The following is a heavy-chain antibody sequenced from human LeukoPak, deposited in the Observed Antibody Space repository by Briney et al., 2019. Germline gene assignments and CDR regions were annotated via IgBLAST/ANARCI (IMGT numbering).Heavy chain of an antibody. J-gene: IGHJ3*02. CDR2: IKQDGSEK. CDR1: GFTFSSNW. CDR3: AKDTSEQQLVGDAFDI. Sequence: GGSLRLSCAASGFTFSSNWMSWVRQAPGKGLEWVANIKQDGSEKYYVDSVEGRFTTSRDNAKNSLYLQMNSLRAEDTALYYCAKDTSEQQLVGDAFDIWGQGTMVTVSS. D-gene: IGHD6-13*01. V-gene: IGHV3-7*03.